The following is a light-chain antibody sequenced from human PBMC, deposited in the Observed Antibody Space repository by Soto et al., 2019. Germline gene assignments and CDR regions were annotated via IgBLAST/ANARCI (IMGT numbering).Light chain of an antibody. CDR1: QSISRN. V-gene: IGKV1-39*01. J-gene: IGKJ5*01. Sequence: DIQMTQSPSSLSASVGDRVTITCRASQSISRNLNWYQHKPGKAPQLLIYAASSLQNGVPSRFRGGGARTEVTHSISILQPDDFGTYYWEQSDTTASTTSGRGTRLE. CDR2: AAS. CDR3: EQSDTTASTT.